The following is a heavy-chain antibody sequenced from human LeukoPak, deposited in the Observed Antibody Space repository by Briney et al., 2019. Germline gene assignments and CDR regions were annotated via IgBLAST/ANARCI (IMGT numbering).Heavy chain of an antibody. CDR3: ARRVGATSSYFDY. D-gene: IGHD1-26*01. Sequence: PSETLSLTCTVSGGSISSGDYYWSWIRQPPGKGLEWIAYMYYSGSTYYNPSLKSRVTMSADTSKNQLSLKLSSVTAADTAVYYCARRVGATSSYFDYWGQGTLVTVSS. V-gene: IGHV4-30-4*01. J-gene: IGHJ4*02. CDR1: GGSISSGDYY. CDR2: MYYSGST.